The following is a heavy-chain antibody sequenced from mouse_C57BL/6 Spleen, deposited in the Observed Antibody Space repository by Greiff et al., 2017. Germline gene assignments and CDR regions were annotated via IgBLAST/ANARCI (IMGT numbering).Heavy chain of an antibody. Sequence: QVQLKQSGPELVKPGASVKLSFQASVYTFTIYDINWVKQRPGQGLEWIGWIYPRDGSTKYNEKFKGKATLTVDTSSSTAYMELHSLTSEDSAVYFCARSGDYPYFDVWGTGTTVTVSS. J-gene: IGHJ1*03. D-gene: IGHD2-4*01. V-gene: IGHV1-85*01. CDR1: VYTFTIYD. CDR2: IYPRDGST. CDR3: ARSGDYPYFDV.